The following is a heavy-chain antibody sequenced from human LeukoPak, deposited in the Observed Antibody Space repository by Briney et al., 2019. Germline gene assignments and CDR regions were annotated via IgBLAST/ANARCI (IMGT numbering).Heavy chain of an antibody. CDR1: GGTFSSYA. Sequence: SVKVSCKASGGTFSSYAISWVRQAPGQELEWVGGIIPIFGTANYAQKFQGRVTITADESTSTAYMELSSLRSEDTAVYYCARAETTVVTPYLHYYYGMDVWGQGTTVTVTS. D-gene: IGHD4-23*01. CDR3: ARAETTVVTPYLHYYYGMDV. J-gene: IGHJ6*02. V-gene: IGHV1-69*13. CDR2: IIPIFGTA.